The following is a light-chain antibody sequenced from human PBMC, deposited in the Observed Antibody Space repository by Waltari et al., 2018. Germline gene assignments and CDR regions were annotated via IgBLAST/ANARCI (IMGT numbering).Light chain of an antibody. CDR3: QQDSDFPWT. Sequence: DIQMTQSPSTLSASVGDRVTITCRASQSIRSWMAWYQQKPGRAPKLLIYKASNVNRVVPSGFSGSGSVTDFTLTISSLQPDDFATYYCQQDSDFPWTFGQGTKVEVK. CDR2: KAS. CDR1: QSIRSW. J-gene: IGKJ1*01. V-gene: IGKV1-5*03.